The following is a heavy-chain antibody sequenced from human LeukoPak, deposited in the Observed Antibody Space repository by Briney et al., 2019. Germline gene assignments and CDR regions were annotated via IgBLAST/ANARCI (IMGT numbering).Heavy chain of an antibody. J-gene: IGHJ4*02. CDR3: ARDHLIGRHYYGSGSYEGSDY. Sequence: ASVKVSCKASGYTFTSYGISWVRQAPGQGLEWMGGIIPIFGTANYAQKFQGRVTITADESTSTAYMELSSLRSEDTAVYYCARDHLIGRHYYGSGSYEGSDYWGQGTLVTVSS. CDR1: GYTFTSYG. D-gene: IGHD3-10*01. V-gene: IGHV1-69*13. CDR2: IIPIFGTA.